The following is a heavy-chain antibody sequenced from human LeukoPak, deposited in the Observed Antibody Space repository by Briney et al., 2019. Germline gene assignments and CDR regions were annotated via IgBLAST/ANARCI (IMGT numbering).Heavy chain of an antibody. CDR2: LNPNSGVT. Sequence: GASVKVSCKASGYTFSGYYIHWVQQAPGRGLEWMAWLNPNSGVTNYAQNFQGRVTVTRDTSISTAYMELSSLRSDDTALYYCARCEMTTTPRFASWGQGTLVTVSS. D-gene: IGHD5-24*01. V-gene: IGHV1-2*02. J-gene: IGHJ4*02. CDR3: ARCEMTTTPRFAS. CDR1: GYTFSGYY.